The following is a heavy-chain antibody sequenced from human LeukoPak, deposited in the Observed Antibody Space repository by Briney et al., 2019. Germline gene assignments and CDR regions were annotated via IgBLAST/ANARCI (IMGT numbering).Heavy chain of an antibody. CDR3: ASYRVSHGMDV. D-gene: IGHD1-26*01. CDR1: GFTFSTYW. Sequence: GGSLRLSCAASGFTFSTYWMAWVRQAPGKGLEWVANIKGDGSEKYHGDSVTGRSTISRDNAKNSLYLQMNSLRAEDTAIYYCASYRVSHGMDVWGQGTTVTVSS. CDR2: IKGDGSEK. J-gene: IGHJ6*02. V-gene: IGHV3-7*01.